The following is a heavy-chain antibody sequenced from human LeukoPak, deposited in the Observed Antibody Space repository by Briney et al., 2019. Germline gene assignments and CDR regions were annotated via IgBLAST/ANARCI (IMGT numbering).Heavy chain of an antibody. Sequence: GGSLRLSCSASGFTFNTFAKHWVRQAPGKGLEYVSSISDNGGTTYYADSVKGGFTISRDNSKNTLYLQMSSLRAEDTAVYFCVTQGDGCYSGPFDYWGQGTLVTVSS. CDR3: VTQGDGCYSGPFDY. D-gene: IGHD2-15*01. J-gene: IGHJ4*02. CDR2: ISDNGGTT. CDR1: GFTFNTFA. V-gene: IGHV3-64D*06.